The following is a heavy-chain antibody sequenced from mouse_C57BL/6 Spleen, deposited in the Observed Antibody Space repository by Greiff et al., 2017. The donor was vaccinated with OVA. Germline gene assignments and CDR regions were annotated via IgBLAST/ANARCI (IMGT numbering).Heavy chain of an antibody. Sequence: QVQLQQPGAELVKPGASVKLSCKASGYTFTSYWMQWVKQRPGQGLEWIGEIDPSDSYTNYNQKFKGKATLTVDTSSSTAYMQLSSLTSEDSAVYYCAREGPLGYWGQGTTLTVSS. CDR1: GYTFTSYW. J-gene: IGHJ2*01. D-gene: IGHD4-1*01. CDR2: IDPSDSYT. CDR3: AREGPLGY. V-gene: IGHV1-50*01.